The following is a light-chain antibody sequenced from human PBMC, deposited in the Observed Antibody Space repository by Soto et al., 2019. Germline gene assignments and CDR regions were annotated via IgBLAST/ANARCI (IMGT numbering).Light chain of an antibody. CDR3: QQSDSTPLT. V-gene: IGKV1-39*01. CDR2: AAS. J-gene: IGKJ1*01. CDR1: QSISSY. Sequence: DIQMTQSPSSLSASVGDRVTITCRASQSISSYLNWYQQKPGKAPKLLIYAASSLQSGVPSRFSGSGSGTDFTITISSLQPEDFATYYCQQSDSTPLTFGQGTKVEIK.